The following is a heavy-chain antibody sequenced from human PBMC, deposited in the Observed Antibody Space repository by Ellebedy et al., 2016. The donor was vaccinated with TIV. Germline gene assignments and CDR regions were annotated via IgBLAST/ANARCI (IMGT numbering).Heavy chain of an antibody. Sequence: ASVKVSCKASGGTFSTYAVSWVRQAPGHGLEWMAMIIPIFGTTDYAQKFRGRVTITADKSANTVYMELSSLRSDDTAVYYCARDVVSGIKHFDYWGQGTLITVSS. J-gene: IGHJ4*02. CDR1: GGTFSTYA. CDR2: IIPIFGTT. D-gene: IGHD3-3*02. V-gene: IGHV1-69*06. CDR3: ARDVVSGIKHFDY.